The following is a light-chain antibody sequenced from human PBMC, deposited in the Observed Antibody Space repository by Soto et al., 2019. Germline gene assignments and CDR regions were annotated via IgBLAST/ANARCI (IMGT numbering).Light chain of an antibody. CDR1: QSVSSSY. CDR3: QQYGSSPRT. CDR2: DAS. J-gene: IGKJ1*01. V-gene: IGKV3-20*01. Sequence: ELVLTQSPGTLSLSPGERATLSCSASQSVSSSYLAWYQQKPGQASRLLICDASSRATGIPDRFSGSGSGTDFTLTISRLEPEDFAVYYCQQYGSSPRTFGQGTKVEIK.